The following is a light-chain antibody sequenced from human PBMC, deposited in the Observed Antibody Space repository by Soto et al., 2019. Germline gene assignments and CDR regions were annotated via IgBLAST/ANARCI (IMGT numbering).Light chain of an antibody. Sequence: IVMTQSPATLSVSPGERATLSCRASQSVASNLAWYQQRLGQAPRLLVYGASTRATGIPARFSGSGSGTEFTLTLSSVQSEDCAVYYCQPYNKWPVFTFGPGTRVDIK. J-gene: IGKJ3*01. CDR3: QPYNKWPVFT. CDR1: QSVASN. V-gene: IGKV3-15*01. CDR2: GAS.